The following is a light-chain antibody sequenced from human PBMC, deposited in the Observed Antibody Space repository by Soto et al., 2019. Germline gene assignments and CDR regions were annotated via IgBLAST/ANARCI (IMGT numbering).Light chain of an antibody. CDR2: DAS. CDR1: QSVSSY. J-gene: IGKJ3*01. Sequence: EIVLTQSPATLSLSPGERATLSCRASQSVSSYLAWYQQQPGQAPRLLIYDASNRATGIPARFSGSGSGTDFTLTISSLEPEDFAVYYCQQRSNCPPFTFGPGTKVDIQ. V-gene: IGKV3-11*01. CDR3: QQRSNCPPFT.